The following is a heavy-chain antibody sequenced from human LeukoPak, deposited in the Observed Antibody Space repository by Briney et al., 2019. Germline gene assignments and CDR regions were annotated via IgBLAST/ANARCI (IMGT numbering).Heavy chain of an antibody. CDR2: IYHSGST. Sequence: SETLSLTCAVSGYSISSGYYWGWIRQPPGKGLEWIGSIYHSGSTYYNPSLKSRVTISVDTSKNQFSLKLSSVTAADTAVYYCARYWFDPWGQGTLVTVSS. V-gene: IGHV4-38-2*01. J-gene: IGHJ5*02. CDR1: GYSISSGYY. CDR3: ARYWFDP.